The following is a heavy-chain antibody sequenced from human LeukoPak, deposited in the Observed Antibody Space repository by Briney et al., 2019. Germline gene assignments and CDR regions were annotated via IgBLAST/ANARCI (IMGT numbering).Heavy chain of an antibody. CDR2: AYYSGHT. CDR3: ARHPFATPFDY. J-gene: IGHJ4*02. CDR1: GGSISDNY. V-gene: IGHV4-59*08. D-gene: IGHD2-15*01. Sequence: PSETLSLTCTVSGGSISDNYWSWIWQPPGKGLEWIGYAYYSGHTNYNSSLKSRVTMSLETSKSQFSLRLSSVTAADTAVYFCARHPFATPFDYWGPGTLVTVSS.